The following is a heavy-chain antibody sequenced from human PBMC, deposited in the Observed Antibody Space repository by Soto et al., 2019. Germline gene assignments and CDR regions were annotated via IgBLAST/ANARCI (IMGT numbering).Heavy chain of an antibody. J-gene: IGHJ3*02. Sequence: PXDSLTIALKGSGYNFANYWIGVVRQMPGKGLEWMGMIFPGDSDTKNSPSLQGQITMSVDKSDSSAYLQWRSLKASDTAMYYCAAGYTTGPDAFDIWGQGTMVTVSS. CDR2: IFPGDSDT. CDR3: AAGYTTGPDAFDI. V-gene: IGHV5-51*01. D-gene: IGHD2-8*01. CDR1: GYNFANYW.